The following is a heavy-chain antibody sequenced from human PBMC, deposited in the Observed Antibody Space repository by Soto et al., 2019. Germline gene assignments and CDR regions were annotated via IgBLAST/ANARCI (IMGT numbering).Heavy chain of an antibody. CDR2: ISPGDSDT. CDR3: ARLDIVLVPAAMSRYYYYGMDV. V-gene: IGHV5-51*01. J-gene: IGHJ6*02. Sequence: PGESLKISCKGSGYSFTSYWIGWVRQMPGKGLEWIGIISPGDSDTRYSPSFQGQVTISADKSISTAYLQWSSLKASDTAMYYCARLDIVLVPAAMSRYYYYGMDVWGQVTTVTVSS. D-gene: IGHD2-2*01. CDR1: GYSFTSYW.